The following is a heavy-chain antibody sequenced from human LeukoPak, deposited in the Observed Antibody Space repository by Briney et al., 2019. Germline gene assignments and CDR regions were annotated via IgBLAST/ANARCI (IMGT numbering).Heavy chain of an antibody. J-gene: IGHJ4*02. CDR1: GYTFTGYY. CDR2: MNPNSGNT. D-gene: IGHD6-13*01. V-gene: IGHV1-8*02. CDR3: ARDLIAAAGTAY. Sequence: GASVKVSCKASGYTFTGYYMHWVRQATGQGLEWMGWMNPNSGNTGYAQKFQGRVTMTRNTSISTAYMELSSLRSEDTAVYYCARDLIAAAGTAYWGQGTLVTVSS.